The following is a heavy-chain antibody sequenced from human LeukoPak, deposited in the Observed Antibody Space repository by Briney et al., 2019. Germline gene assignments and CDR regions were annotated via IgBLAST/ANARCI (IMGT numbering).Heavy chain of an antibody. D-gene: IGHD5-12*01. J-gene: IGHJ4*02. Sequence: GGSLRLSCAASGFSFSSYGMSWVRQAPGKGLKWASAFSGSGTSTYYADSVKGRFTISRDNSKNTLYLQMNSLRADDTAVYYCAKDGAWLRFDDWGQGILVTVSS. CDR3: AKDGAWLRFDD. V-gene: IGHV3-23*01. CDR2: FSGSGTST. CDR1: GFSFSSYG.